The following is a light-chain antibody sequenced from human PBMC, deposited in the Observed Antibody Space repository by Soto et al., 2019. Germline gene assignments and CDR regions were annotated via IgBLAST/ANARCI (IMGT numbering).Light chain of an antibody. CDR2: AAS. CDR3: QQYNNWPPWT. V-gene: IGKV3-15*01. CDR1: QSVSNN. Sequence: EIVMTQSPATLSVSPGERATLSCRASQSVSNNLAWYQQKPGQAPRLLIYAASNRASGISGRFSGSGSGTEFTLTISSLQSEDFAVYYCQQYNNWPPWTFGQGTKVDI. J-gene: IGKJ1*01.